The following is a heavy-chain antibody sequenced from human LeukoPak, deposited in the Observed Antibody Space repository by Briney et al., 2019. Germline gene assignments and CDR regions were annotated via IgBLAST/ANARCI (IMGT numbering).Heavy chain of an antibody. J-gene: IGHJ4*02. Sequence: GGSLRLSCAASGFTFSSYEMNWVRQAPGKGLEWVSDISSSGRIIYYADSVKGRFTISRDDTKNSLYLQMNSLRAEDTAVYYCARVSRYANDYWGQGTLVTVSS. D-gene: IGHD2-2*01. CDR1: GFTFSSYE. V-gene: IGHV3-48*03. CDR2: ISSSGRII. CDR3: ARVSRYANDY.